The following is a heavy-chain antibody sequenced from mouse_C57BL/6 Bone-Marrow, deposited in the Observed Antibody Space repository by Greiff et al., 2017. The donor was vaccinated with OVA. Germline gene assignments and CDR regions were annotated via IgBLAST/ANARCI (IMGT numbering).Heavy chain of an antibody. CDR3: ARGENWYFDV. V-gene: IGHV1-81*01. J-gene: IGHJ1*03. CDR1: GYTFTSYG. Sequence: QVHVKQSGAELARPGASVKLSCKASGYTFTSYGISWVKQRTGQGLEWIGEIYPRSGNTYYNEKFKGKATLTADKSSSTAYMELRSLTSEDSAVYFCARGENWYFDVWGTGTTVTVSS. CDR2: IYPRSGNT.